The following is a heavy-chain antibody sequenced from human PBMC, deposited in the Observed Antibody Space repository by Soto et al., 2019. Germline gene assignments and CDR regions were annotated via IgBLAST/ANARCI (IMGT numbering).Heavy chain of an antibody. V-gene: IGHV3-21*01. D-gene: IGHD3-22*01. CDR1: GFTFSNYS. CDR2: IIISSSYI. Sequence: PAESLRLSYAGSGFTFSNYSMNWIRQAPGKGLEWVSSIIISSSYIYYADSLKGRFTISRDNAKNSLYLQMNSLRAEDTAVYYCASHLRDSSGYWYDFDYWGQGP. J-gene: IGHJ4*02. CDR3: ASHLRDSSGYWYDFDY.